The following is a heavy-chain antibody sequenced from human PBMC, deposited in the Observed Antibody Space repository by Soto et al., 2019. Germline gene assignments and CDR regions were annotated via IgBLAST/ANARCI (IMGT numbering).Heavy chain of an antibody. D-gene: IGHD2-15*01. V-gene: IGHV4-34*01. CDR2: INHSGST. J-gene: IGHJ4*02. CDR3: AREGGYCTGGICPPLGY. CDR1: GGSFSGYY. Sequence: SETLSLTCAVYGGSFSGYYWSWIRQPPGKGLEWIGEINHSGSTNYNPSLKSRVTISVDTSKNQFSLKLSSVTAADTAVYYCAREGGYCTGGICPPLGYWGQGTPVTGS.